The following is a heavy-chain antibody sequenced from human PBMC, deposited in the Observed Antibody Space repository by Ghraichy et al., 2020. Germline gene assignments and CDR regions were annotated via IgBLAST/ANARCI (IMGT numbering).Heavy chain of an antibody. J-gene: IGHJ6*02. Sequence: GESLNISCAASGFTFSSYSMKWVRQAPGKGLEWVSYISSSSNPIHYADSVKGRFIISRDNAKNSLYLQMNSLRDDDTAVYYCARASGGRGMDVWGQGTTVTVSS. D-gene: IGHD4-23*01. CDR3: ARASGGRGMDV. CDR2: ISSSSNPI. CDR1: GFTFSSYS. V-gene: IGHV3-48*02.